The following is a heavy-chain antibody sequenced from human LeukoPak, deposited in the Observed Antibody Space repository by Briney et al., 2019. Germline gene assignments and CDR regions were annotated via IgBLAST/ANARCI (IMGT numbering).Heavy chain of an antibody. CDR3: ARDQLGPGDV. J-gene: IGHJ6*02. V-gene: IGHV3-7*03. CDR1: GFTFSNYW. D-gene: IGHD6-13*01. Sequence: GGSLRLSCAASGFTFSNYWMTWVRQAPEKGLEWVDNIKEDGSEKYYVDSVKGRFTISRDNAKNSLYLEMNSLRAEDTTAYYCARDQLGPGDVWGQGTTVTVSS. CDR2: IKEDGSEK.